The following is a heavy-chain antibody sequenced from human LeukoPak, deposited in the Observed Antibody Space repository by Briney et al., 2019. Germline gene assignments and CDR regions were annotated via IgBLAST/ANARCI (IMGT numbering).Heavy chain of an antibody. CDR3: ARDQAIGAAGTTWGFDY. CDR2: ISSSSSTI. D-gene: IGHD6-13*01. CDR1: GFTFSSYS. V-gene: IGHV3-48*01. Sequence: GGSLRLSCAASGFTFSSYSMNWVRQAPGRGLEWVSYISSSSSTIYYADSVKGRFTISRDNAKNSLYLQMNSLRAEDTAVYYRARDQAIGAAGTTWGFDYWGQGTLVTVSS. J-gene: IGHJ4*02.